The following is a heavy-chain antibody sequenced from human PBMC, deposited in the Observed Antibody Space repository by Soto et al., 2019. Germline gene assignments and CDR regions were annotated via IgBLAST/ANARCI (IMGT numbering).Heavy chain of an antibody. CDR1: GFTFSSYT. D-gene: IGHD1-26*01. Sequence: EVQLVESGGGLVQPGGSLRLSCAASGFTFSSYTMNWVRQAPGKGLEWVSYISSSSSTIYYADSVKGRFTISRDNAKNSVYVQMNSLRDEDAAVYYCARASYYSGSLDYWGQGTLVTVSS. J-gene: IGHJ4*02. CDR3: ARASYYSGSLDY. V-gene: IGHV3-48*02. CDR2: ISSSSSTI.